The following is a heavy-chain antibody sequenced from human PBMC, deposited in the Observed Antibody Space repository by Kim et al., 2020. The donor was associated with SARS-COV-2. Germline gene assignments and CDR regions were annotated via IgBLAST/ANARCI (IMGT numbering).Heavy chain of an antibody. CDR1: GYSFTSYW. Sequence: GESLKISCKGSGYSFTSYWIGWVRQMPGKGLEWMGIIYPGDSDTRYSPSFQGQVTISADKSISTAYLQWSSLKASDTAMYYCARSLNTYDSSGWGSVPAPNWFDPWGQGTLVTVSS. V-gene: IGHV5-51*01. J-gene: IGHJ5*02. CDR3: ARSLNTYDSSGWGSVPAPNWFDP. CDR2: IYPGDSDT. D-gene: IGHD3-22*01.